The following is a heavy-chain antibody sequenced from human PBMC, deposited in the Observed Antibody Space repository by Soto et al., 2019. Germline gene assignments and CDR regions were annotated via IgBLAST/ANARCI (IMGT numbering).Heavy chain of an antibody. Sequence: GGSLRLSCAASGFTFSDYYMSWIRQAPGKGLEWVSYISSSGSTIYYADSVKGRFTISRDNAKNSLYLQMNSLRAEDTAVYYCARVLTVTVYYYYGMDVWGQGTTVTVSS. V-gene: IGHV3-11*01. CDR1: GFTFSDYY. CDR3: ARVLTVTVYYYYGMDV. J-gene: IGHJ6*02. CDR2: ISSSGSTI. D-gene: IGHD4-4*01.